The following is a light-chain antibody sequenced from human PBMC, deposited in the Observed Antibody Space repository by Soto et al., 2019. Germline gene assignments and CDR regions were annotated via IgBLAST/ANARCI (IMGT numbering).Light chain of an antibody. J-gene: IGKJ1*01. Sequence: DIQMTQSPSSLSASVGDRVTITCRASQSITSYLNWYQQKPGKAPQLLIYAASSLQSGVPSRFRGSGSGTDFTLNISGLQPEDFATYFFHQTYTTPCTFGQGTKVEV. CDR1: QSITSY. CDR3: HQTYTTPCT. V-gene: IGKV1-39*01. CDR2: AAS.